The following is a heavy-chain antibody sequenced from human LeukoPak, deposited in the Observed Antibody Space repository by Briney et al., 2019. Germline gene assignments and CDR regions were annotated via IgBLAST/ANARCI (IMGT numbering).Heavy chain of an antibody. CDR3: VCVGGTYYYGSGSYYTFVY. CDR2: LYPEAGET. CDR1: GYTLTELS. D-gene: IGHD3-10*01. Sequence: GASVNVSCKVSGYTLTELSMHWVRHAPGQGLGWMGGLYPEAGETISAQKFQGRVTITADTSTNTAYILQSTPRSEGTAVYYSVCVGGTYYYGSGSYYTFVYWGQGTLVTVSS. V-gene: IGHV1-24*01. J-gene: IGHJ4*02.